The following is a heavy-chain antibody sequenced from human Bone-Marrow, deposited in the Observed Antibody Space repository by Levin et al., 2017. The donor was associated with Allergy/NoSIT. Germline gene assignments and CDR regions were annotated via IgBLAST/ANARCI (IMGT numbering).Heavy chain of an antibody. Sequence: PGGSLRLSCAASGFTFSSYAIHWVRQAPDKGLEWVAVISYDGSNEYYADSVKGRFTISRDNSKNTLYLQVNSLRAEDTAVYYCARERYSSGGFDYWGQGTLVTVSS. D-gene: IGHD6-25*01. J-gene: IGHJ4*02. V-gene: IGHV3-30-3*01. CDR2: ISYDGSNE. CDR3: ARERYSSGGFDY. CDR1: GFTFSSYA.